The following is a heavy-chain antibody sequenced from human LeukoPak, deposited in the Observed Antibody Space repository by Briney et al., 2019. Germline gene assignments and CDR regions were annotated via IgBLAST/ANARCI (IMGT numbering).Heavy chain of an antibody. D-gene: IGHD6-13*01. CDR1: GGTFSSYA. V-gene: IGHV1-69*05. CDR2: IIPIFGTA. Sequence: SVKVSCKASGGTFSSYAISWVRQAPGQGLGWMGGIIPIFGTANYAQKFQGRVTITTDESTSTAYMELSSLRSEDTAVYYCARDLNPYSSSWYRGWFDPWGQGTLVTVSS. J-gene: IGHJ5*02. CDR3: ARDLNPYSSSWYRGWFDP.